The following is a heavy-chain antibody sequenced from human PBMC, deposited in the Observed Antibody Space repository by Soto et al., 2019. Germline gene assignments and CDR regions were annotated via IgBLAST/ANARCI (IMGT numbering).Heavy chain of an antibody. V-gene: IGHV4-30-4*01. Sequence: QVQLQESGPGLVKPSQTLSLTCTVSGGSISSGDYSWSWIRQPPGKVLEWIGYIYYSETTYYNQSPKDRVTISVDTSKNQYSLTLSSVTAADTAMYYCDRAQGSGFLVSWRQGTLVTGSS. J-gene: IGHJ4*02. D-gene: IGHD3-10*01. CDR3: DRAQGSGFLVS. CDR1: GGSISSGDYS. CDR2: IYYSETT.